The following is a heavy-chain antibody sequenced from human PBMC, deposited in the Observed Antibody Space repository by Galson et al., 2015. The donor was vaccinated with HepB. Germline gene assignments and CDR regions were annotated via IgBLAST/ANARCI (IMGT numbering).Heavy chain of an antibody. CDR3: ARDHKSLGDFDY. CDR2: TYYRSEWYY. D-gene: IGHD3-16*01. Sequence: CAISGDSVSSNSAAWNRIRQSPSRGLEWLGRTYYRSEWYYDYGLSVKGRITINPDTSENQFSLQLTSVTPEDTAVYYCARDHKSLGDFDYWGQGTLVTVSS. J-gene: IGHJ4*02. CDR1: GDSVSSNSAA. V-gene: IGHV6-1*01.